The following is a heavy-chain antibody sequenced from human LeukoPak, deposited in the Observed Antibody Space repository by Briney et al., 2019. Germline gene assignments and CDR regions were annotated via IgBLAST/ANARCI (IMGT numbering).Heavy chain of an antibody. J-gene: IGHJ4*02. Sequence: SETLSLTCTVSGGSISSYYWSWIRQPPGKGLEWIGYIYYSGSTNYNPSLKSRVTISVDTSKNQFSLKLSSVTAADTAVYYCAGDSSGVAGIDYWGQGTLVTVSS. D-gene: IGHD6-19*01. CDR3: AGDSSGVAGIDY. CDR2: IYYSGST. CDR1: GGSISSYY. V-gene: IGHV4-59*01.